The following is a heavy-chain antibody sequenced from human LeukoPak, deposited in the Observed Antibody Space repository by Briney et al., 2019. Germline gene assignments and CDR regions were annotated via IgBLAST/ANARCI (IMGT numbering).Heavy chain of an antibody. V-gene: IGHV1-2*02. CDR3: ARENIEQWPAFDY. D-gene: IGHD1/OR15-1a*01. CDR2: INGNSGGT. J-gene: IGHJ4*02. Sequence: ASVKVSCKASGYTLTGYYMHWVRQAPGQGPEWMGWINGNSGGTKYAQKLEGRVTMTSDTSTSTVQMDLGTLRFDDTAVYYCARENIEQWPAFDYWGQGTPVTVSS. CDR1: GYTLTGYY.